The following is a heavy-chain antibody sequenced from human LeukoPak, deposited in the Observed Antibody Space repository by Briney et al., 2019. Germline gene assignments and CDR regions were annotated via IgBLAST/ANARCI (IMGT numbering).Heavy chain of an antibody. CDR3: AKDDSSPPERESYFDY. Sequence: ASVKVSCKASGYTFTGYYMHWVRQAPGQGLEWMGWINPNSGGTNYAQKFQGRVTMTRDTSISTAYMELSRLRSDDTAVYYCAKDDSSPPERESYFDYWGQGTLVTVSS. J-gene: IGHJ4*02. CDR2: INPNSGGT. CDR1: GYTFTGYY. D-gene: IGHD6-13*01. V-gene: IGHV1-2*02.